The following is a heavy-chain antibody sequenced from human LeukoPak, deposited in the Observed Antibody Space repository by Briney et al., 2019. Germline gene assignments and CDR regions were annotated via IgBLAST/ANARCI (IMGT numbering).Heavy chain of an antibody. J-gene: IGHJ4*02. CDR3: AKGESGSGWGL. V-gene: IGHV3-23*01. CDR2: ISGSGGST. Sequence: PGGSLRLSCAASGFTFSSYVMNWVRQAPGKGLEWVSAISGSGGSTDYADSVKGRLTISRDNAKNTLYLQMRSLRAEDTAVYYCAKGESGSGWGLWGQGTLVTVSS. D-gene: IGHD6-19*01. CDR1: GFTFSSYV.